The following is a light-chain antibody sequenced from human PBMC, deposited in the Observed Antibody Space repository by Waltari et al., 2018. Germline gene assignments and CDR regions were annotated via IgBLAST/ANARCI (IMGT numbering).Light chain of an antibody. CDR3: QQSYSTPIT. Sequence: DIQMTQSPSSLSASVGDRVTVTCRASQSISRHVNLYQQKPGKAPKLLISGASSLQSGVPSRFSGSGSGTDFTLTISSLQPEDFATYYCQQSYSTPITFGQGTRLDIK. CDR1: QSISRH. CDR2: GAS. J-gene: IGKJ5*01. V-gene: IGKV1-39*01.